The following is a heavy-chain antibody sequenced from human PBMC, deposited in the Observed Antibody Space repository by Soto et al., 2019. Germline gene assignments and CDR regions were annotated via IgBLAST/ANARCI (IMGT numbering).Heavy chain of an antibody. V-gene: IGHV3-30*03. CDR1: GFTFSSYG. J-gene: IGHJ5*02. CDR3: ARSVVVPAAIFRFDP. D-gene: IGHD2-2*01. CDR2: ISYDGSNK. Sequence: PGGSLRLSCAASGFTFSSYGMHWVRQAPGKGLEWVAVISYDGSNKYYADSVKGRFTISRDNSKNTLYLQMNSLRAEDTAVYYCARSVVVPAAIFRFDPWGQGTLVTVSS.